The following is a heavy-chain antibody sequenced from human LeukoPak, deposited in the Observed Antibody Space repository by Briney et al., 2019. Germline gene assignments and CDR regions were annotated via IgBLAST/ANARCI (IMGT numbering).Heavy chain of an antibody. CDR3: AMARYSSGWYVY. J-gene: IGHJ4*02. Sequence: ASVEGSCKASGYIFISHYIHWVRQAPRQGLEWMGIFNPSDGATTYSQKFQARVTMNRDTSTSTVYMEVSGLRSEDTAVYCCAMARYSSGWYVYWGQGTLVTVSS. CDR1: GYIFISHY. D-gene: IGHD6-19*01. V-gene: IGHV1-46*01. CDR2: FNPSDGAT.